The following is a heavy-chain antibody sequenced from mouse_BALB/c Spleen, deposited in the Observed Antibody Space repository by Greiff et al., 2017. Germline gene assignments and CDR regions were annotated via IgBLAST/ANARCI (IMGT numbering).Heavy chain of an antibody. Sequence: LVESGAELVKPGASVKLSCTASGFNIKDTYMHWVKQRPEQGLEWIGRIDPANGNTKYDPKFQGKATITADTSSNTAYLQLSSLTSEDTAVYYCARCDYDAMDYWGQGTSVTVSS. CDR2: IDPANGNT. J-gene: IGHJ4*01. CDR3: ARCDYDAMDY. V-gene: IGHV14-3*02. CDR1: GFNIKDTY.